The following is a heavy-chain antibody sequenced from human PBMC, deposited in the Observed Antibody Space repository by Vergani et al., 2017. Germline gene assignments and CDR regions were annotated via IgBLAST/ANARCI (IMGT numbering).Heavy chain of an antibody. Sequence: VESGGGLVQPGGSLRLSCTVSGFTFSSNDFHWVRQTAGKGLEWVSSIGVDGDRYYSDSVKGRFTISRDNGQSYLYLDMDNLRVEDTAVYFCAKEFCSTGNWYGGNHLEVWGEGTSVTVSS. CDR2: IGVDGDR. CDR1: GFTFSSND. CDR3: AKEFCSTGNWYGGNHLEV. J-gene: IGHJ6*04. V-gene: IGHV3-13*01. D-gene: IGHD6-13*01.